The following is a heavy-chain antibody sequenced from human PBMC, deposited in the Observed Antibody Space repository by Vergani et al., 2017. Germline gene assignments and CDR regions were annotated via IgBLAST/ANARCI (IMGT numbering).Heavy chain of an antibody. Sequence: EVQLVESGGGLVQPGGSLRLSCAASGFTFSSYSMNWVRQAPGKGLEWVSYISSSSSTIYYADSVKGRFTISRDNAKNSLYLQMNSLRAEDTAVYYCASDVVDRYYYYGMDVWGQGTTVTVSS. J-gene: IGHJ6*02. CDR2: ISSSSSTI. CDR3: ASDVVDRYYYYGMDV. V-gene: IGHV3-48*04. CDR1: GFTFSSYS. D-gene: IGHD2-21*01.